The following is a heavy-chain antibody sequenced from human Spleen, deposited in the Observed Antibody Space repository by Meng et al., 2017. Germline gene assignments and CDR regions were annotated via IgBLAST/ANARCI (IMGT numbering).Heavy chain of an antibody. CDR1: GFTFRNYW. CDR3: ARARSTYSGSGSYYNYFDY. Sequence: GGSLRLSCAASGFTFRNYWMNWIRQVPGKGLEWVANINPDGSGQFYVDSVKGRFTISRDNAKNSLYLQMNSLRVDDTALYFCARARSTYSGSGSYYNYFDYWGRGTLVTVSS. D-gene: IGHD3-10*01. J-gene: IGHJ4*02. V-gene: IGHV3-7*03. CDR2: INPDGSGQ.